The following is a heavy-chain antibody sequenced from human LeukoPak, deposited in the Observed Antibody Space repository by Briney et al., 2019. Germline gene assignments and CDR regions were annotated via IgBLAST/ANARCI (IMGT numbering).Heavy chain of an antibody. D-gene: IGHD5-24*01. CDR2: IIPIFGTA. V-gene: IGHV1-69*06. J-gene: IGHJ4*02. Sequence: SVKVSCKASGGTFSSYAISWVRQAPGQGLEWMGRIIPIFGTANYAQKFQGRVTITADKSTSTAYMELSSLRSEDTAVYYCARRRDGYNYEFDYWGQGTLVTDSS. CDR1: GGTFSSYA. CDR3: ARRRDGYNYEFDY.